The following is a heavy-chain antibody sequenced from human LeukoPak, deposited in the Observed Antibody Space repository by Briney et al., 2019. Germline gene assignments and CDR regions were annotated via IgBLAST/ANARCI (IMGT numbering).Heavy chain of an antibody. CDR2: ISYDGSNK. CDR1: GFTFSSYA. V-gene: IGHV3-30*04. D-gene: IGHD4-17*01. Sequence: GGSLRLSCAASGFTFSSYAMHWVRQAPGKGLEWMAVISYDGSNKYYADSVEGRLTISRDNSKNTLYLQMNSLRAEDTAVYYCAKDLLSDSGVYFEYWGQGTLVTVSS. J-gene: IGHJ4*02. CDR3: AKDLLSDSGVYFEY.